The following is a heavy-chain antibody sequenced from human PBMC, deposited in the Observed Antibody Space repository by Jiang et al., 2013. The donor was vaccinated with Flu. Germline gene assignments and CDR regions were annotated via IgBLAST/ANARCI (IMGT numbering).Heavy chain of an antibody. V-gene: IGHV1-3*01. CDR2: TT. D-gene: IGHD1-14*01. CDR3: ATTAYDY. Sequence: TTKYSPKIQGRVTITRDTSASTTYMDLSSLRSEDTAVYYCATTAYDYWGQGTLVTVSS. J-gene: IGHJ4*02.